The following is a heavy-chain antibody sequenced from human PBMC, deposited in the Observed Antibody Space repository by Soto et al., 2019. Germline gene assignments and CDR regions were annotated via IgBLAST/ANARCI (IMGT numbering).Heavy chain of an antibody. CDR1: GFTFDDYA. V-gene: IGHV3-9*01. CDR3: AKGLYSSSWYWPAQL. Sequence: EVQLVESGGGLVQPGRSLRLSCAASGFTFDDYAMHWVRQAPAKGLEWVSGISWNSGSIGYADSVKGRFTISRDNAKNSLYPQMTSLRAEDTALYSWAKGLYSSSWYWPAQLWGQATLGTVSS. J-gene: IGHJ1*01. D-gene: IGHD6-13*01. CDR2: ISWNSGSI.